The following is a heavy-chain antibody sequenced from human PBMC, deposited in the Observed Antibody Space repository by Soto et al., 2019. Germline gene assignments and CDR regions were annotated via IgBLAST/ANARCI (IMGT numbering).Heavy chain of an antibody. J-gene: IGHJ4*02. Sequence: QVQLVESGGGVVQPGRSLRLSCAASGFTFSNYGMHWVRQAPGKGLEWVALIWYDGSDKYYADSVKGRFTISRDNSKNTLYLHMSSLRGEDTAVYYCARDVCTSCSTPRGLDYWGQGTLVTVSS. CDR2: IWYDGSDK. D-gene: IGHD2-2*01. CDR1: GFTFSNYG. V-gene: IGHV3-33*01. CDR3: ARDVCTSCSTPRGLDY.